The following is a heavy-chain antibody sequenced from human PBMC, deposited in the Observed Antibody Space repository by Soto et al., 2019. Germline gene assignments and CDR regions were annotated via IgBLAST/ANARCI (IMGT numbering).Heavy chain of an antibody. J-gene: IGHJ6*02. V-gene: IGHV1-69*13. CDR2: IIPIFGTA. CDR3: ARRSHYDFWSGYPGSTTDYYYGMDV. D-gene: IGHD3-3*01. CDR1: GGTFSSYA. Sequence: GASVKVSCKASGGTFSSYAISWVRQAPGQGLEWMGGIIPIFGTANYAQKFQGRVTITADESTSTAYMELSSLRSEDTAVYYCARRSHYDFWSGYPGSTTDYYYGMDVWGQGTTVTVS.